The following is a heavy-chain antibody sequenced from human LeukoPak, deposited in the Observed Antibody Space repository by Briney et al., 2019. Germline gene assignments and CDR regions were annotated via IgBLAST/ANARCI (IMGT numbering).Heavy chain of an antibody. CDR1: GVSISSGDYY. D-gene: IGHD2-15*01. CDR2: IYYSGST. V-gene: IGHV4-30-4*01. J-gene: IGHJ4*02. Sequence: SQTLSLTCTVSGVSISSGDYYWSWIRQPPGKGLEWIGYIYYSGSTYYNPSLKSRVTISVDTSKNQFSLKLSSVTAADTAVYYCASSYCSGGSYSFDYWGQGTLVTVSS. CDR3: ASSYCSGGSYSFDY.